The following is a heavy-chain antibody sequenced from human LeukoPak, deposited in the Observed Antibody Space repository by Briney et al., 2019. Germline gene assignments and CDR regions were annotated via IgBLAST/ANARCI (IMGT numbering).Heavy chain of an antibody. V-gene: IGHV4-34*01. CDR1: GFTFRNYW. Sequence: GSLRLSCAASGFTFRNYWMGWIRQPPGKGLEWIGEINHSGSTNYNPSLKSRVTISVDTSKNQFSLKLSSVTAADTAVYYCARAIRFLEWLIWFDPWGQGTLVTVSS. CDR2: INHSGST. J-gene: IGHJ5*02. CDR3: ARAIRFLEWLIWFDP. D-gene: IGHD3-3*01.